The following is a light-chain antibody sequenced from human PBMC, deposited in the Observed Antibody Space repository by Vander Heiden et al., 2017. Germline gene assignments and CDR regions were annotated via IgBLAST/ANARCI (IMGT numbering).Light chain of an antibody. CDR2: AAS. CDR3: QQSYSTLLT. CDR1: QTISSS. J-gene: IGKJ4*01. Sequence: DIQMTQSPSSLSASVGDRVTITCRASQTISSSLNWYQQKPGKAPKLLIYAASSLQSWVPSRFSGSGSGTDFTLTISSLQPEDFATYYCQQSYSTLLTFGGGTKVEIK. V-gene: IGKV1-39*01.